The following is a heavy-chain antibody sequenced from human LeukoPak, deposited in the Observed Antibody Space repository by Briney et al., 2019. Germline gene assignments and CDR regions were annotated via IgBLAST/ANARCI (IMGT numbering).Heavy chain of an antibody. CDR1: GFTFSSYA. J-gene: IGHJ4*02. CDR3: ARPYYDISSAYVY. V-gene: IGHV3-64*01. CDR2: ISNGGGST. D-gene: IGHD3-3*01. Sequence: QSGGSLRLSCAASGFTFSSYAMHWVRQAPGKGLEYVSAISNGGGSTHYANSVKGRFTISRDNSKNTLYLQMGSLRAEDMAVYYCARPYYDISSAYVYWGQGTLVTVSS.